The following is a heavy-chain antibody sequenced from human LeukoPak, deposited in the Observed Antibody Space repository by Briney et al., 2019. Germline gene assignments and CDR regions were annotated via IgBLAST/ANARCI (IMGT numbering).Heavy chain of an antibody. D-gene: IGHD3-16*01. V-gene: IGHV3-21*01. J-gene: IGHJ4*02. CDR2: ISSSSSYI. CDR1: GFTFSSYS. CDR3: ANSKRDVWELFDY. Sequence: GGSLRLSCAASGFTFSSYSMNWVRQAPGKGLEWVSSISSSSSYICYADSVKGRFTISRDNAKNSLYLQMNSLRAEDTAVYYCANSKRDVWELFDYWGQGTLVTVSS.